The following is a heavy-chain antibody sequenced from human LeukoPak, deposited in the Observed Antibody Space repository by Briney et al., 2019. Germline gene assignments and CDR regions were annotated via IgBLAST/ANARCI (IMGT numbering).Heavy chain of an antibody. V-gene: IGHV5-51*01. CDR2: IYPGDSDT. CDR3: ARQVVSAAHWFDP. J-gene: IGHJ5*02. D-gene: IGHD2-2*01. Sequence: GESLKISCKGSGYNFTNYWIGWVRQMPGKGLEWMGIIYPGDSDTRYRPSFQGQVTISVDKSISTAYLQWTSLKASDTAMYYCARQVVSAAHWFDPWGQGTLVTVSS. CDR1: GYNFTNYW.